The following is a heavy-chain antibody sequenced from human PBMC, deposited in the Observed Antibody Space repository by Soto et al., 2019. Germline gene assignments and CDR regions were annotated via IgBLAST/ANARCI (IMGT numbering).Heavy chain of an antibody. CDR3: AENNDDSTSYYFDY. D-gene: IGHD4-4*01. J-gene: IGHJ4*02. CDR2: INSDGSTT. V-gene: IGHV3-74*01. Sequence: GSLRLSCAASGFSFSNYYMHWVRQAPGEGLVWVSRINSDGSTTNYADSVKGRFTISRDNSKNTLYLQMNSLRAEDTAVYYCAENNDDSTSYYFDYWGQGTLVTVSS. CDR1: GFSFSNYY.